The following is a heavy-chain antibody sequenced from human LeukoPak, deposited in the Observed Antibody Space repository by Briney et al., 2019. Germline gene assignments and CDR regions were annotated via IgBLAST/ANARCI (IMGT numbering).Heavy chain of an antibody. J-gene: IGHJ4*01. CDR3: ATEAGVD. CDR1: GFTASKKY. V-gene: IGHV3-66*01. Sequence: PGGCLRLSCAASGFTASKKYMTWVRQAPGKGLEWVSSIYSGGGTYYADSVKGRFTISRDISKNTLNLQMNSLRTEDTALYYGATEAGVDWGHGTLVTVSS. CDR2: IYSGGGT. D-gene: IGHD6-13*01.